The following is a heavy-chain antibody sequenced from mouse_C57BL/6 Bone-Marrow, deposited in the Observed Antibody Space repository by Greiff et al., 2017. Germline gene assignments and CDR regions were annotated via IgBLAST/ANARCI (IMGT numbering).Heavy chain of an antibody. CDR3: TAGMNFDY. Sequence: EVQGVESGGGLVQPGGSMKLSCVASGFTFSNYWMNWVRQSPEKGLEWVAQIRLKSDNYATHYAESVKGRFTISRDDSKSSVYLQINNLRDDDTGIYYCTAGMNFDYWGQGTTLTVSS. CDR1: GFTFSNYW. J-gene: IGHJ2*01. V-gene: IGHV6-3*01. CDR2: IRLKSDNYAT.